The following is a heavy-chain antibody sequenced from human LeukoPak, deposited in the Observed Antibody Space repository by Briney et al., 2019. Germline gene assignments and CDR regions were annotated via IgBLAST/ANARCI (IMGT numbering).Heavy chain of an antibody. CDR3: ARDLMSYYDSSGNGY. Sequence: GGSLRLSCAASGFTFSSYSMNCVRQAPGKGLEWVSSISSSSSYIYYADSVKGRFTISRDNAKNSLYLQMNSLRAEDTAVYYCARDLMSYYDSSGNGYWGQGTLVTVSS. D-gene: IGHD3-22*01. J-gene: IGHJ4*02. CDR1: GFTFSSYS. V-gene: IGHV3-21*01. CDR2: ISSSSSYI.